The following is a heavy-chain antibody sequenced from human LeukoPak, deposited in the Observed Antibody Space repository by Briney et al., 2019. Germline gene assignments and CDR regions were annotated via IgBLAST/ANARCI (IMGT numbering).Heavy chain of an antibody. CDR3: ARRRDSGSLQHFDY. CDR1: GFTFSDYY. D-gene: IGHD1-26*01. V-gene: IGHV3-11*01. CDR2: ISSSGTTI. J-gene: IGHJ4*02. Sequence: GGSLRLSCAASGFTFSDYYMSWIRQAPGKGLEWVSYISSSGTTIYYADSVKGRFTISRDNAKSSLYLQMNSLRAEDTAVYYCARRRDSGSLQHFDYWGQGTLVTVSS.